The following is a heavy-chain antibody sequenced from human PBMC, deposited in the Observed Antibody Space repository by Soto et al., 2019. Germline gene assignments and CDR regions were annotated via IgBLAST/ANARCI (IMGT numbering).Heavy chain of an antibody. J-gene: IGHJ4*02. D-gene: IGHD5-12*01. CDR3: ATLYSGYEPFDY. CDR2: INVANGNT. Sequence: ASVKVSCKASGYTFIRSAMHWVRQAPGQRLEWMGWINVANGNTKYSQKFQGSVTITRDTSATTAYMELSSLTSEDTAVYYCATLYSGYEPFDYWGQGTLVTVSS. CDR1: GYTFIRSA. V-gene: IGHV1-3*01.